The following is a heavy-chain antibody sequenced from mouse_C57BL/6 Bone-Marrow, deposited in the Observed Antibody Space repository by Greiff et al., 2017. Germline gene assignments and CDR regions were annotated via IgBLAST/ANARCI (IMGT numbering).Heavy chain of an antibody. CDR1: GFTFSSYG. CDR2: ISSGGSYT. V-gene: IGHV5-6*01. CDR3: ARHVTGTYFDV. D-gene: IGHD4-1*01. Sequence: EVMLVESGGDLVKPGGSLKLSCAASGFTFSSYGMSWVRQTPDKRLEWVATISSGGSYTYYPDSVKGRFSISRDNAKNTLYLQMSSLKSEDTAMYYSARHVTGTYFDVWGTGTTVTVSS. J-gene: IGHJ1*03.